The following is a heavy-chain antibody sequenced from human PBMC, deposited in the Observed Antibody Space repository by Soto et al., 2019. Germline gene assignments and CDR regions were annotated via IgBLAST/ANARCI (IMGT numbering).Heavy chain of an antibody. CDR1: GGSINSRSYY. J-gene: IGHJ4*02. CDR2: IYYSGST. Sequence: PSETLSLTCTVSGGSINSRSYYWGWIRQSPGKGLEWIGSIYYSGSTYYNPSLKSRVAMSVDTSKNQFSLKLRSVSAADTAVYYCERQRTSVVTQAYFDDWGPGSLVTVYS. D-gene: IGHD2-21*02. CDR3: ERQRTSVVTQAYFDD. V-gene: IGHV4-39*01.